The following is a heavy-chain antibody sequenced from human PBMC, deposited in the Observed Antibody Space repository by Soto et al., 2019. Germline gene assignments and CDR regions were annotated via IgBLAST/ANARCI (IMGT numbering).Heavy chain of an antibody. CDR1: GGIFHGYG. V-gene: IGHV3-33*01. CDR2: IRFDGSNE. CDR3: ARDGIGGTVFRGYIDY. J-gene: IGHJ4*02. Sequence: PGGSLRLSCAVPGGIFHGYGMHWVRQAPGKGLEWVAIIRFDGSNEEYADSVKGRFTISRDNSKNTLYLQMNTLGAEDTAVYYCARDGIGGTVFRGYIDYWGRGTVVTVS. D-gene: IGHD1-7*01.